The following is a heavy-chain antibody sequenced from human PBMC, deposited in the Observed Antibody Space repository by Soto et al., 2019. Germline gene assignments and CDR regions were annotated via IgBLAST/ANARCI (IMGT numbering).Heavy chain of an antibody. CDR3: AKVKGVVDYDFWSGHYTGGAYFDY. J-gene: IGHJ4*02. V-gene: IGHV3-23*01. CDR1: GFTFSSYA. D-gene: IGHD3-3*01. Sequence: WGSLRLSCSASGFTFSSYAMSWGRQAPGKGLEWVSAISGSGGSTYYADSVKGRFTISRDNSKNTLYLQMNSLRAEDTAVYYCAKVKGVVDYDFWSGHYTGGAYFDYWGQGTLVTVPQ. CDR2: ISGSGGST.